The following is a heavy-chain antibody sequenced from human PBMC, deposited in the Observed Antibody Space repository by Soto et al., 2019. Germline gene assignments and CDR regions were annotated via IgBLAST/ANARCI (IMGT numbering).Heavy chain of an antibody. Sequence: PGESLKLSCKGSGYTFTNYWIGWVRQMPGKGLEWMGIIYPGDSDTKYNPSFQGQVTISADKSITTTYLQWSSLKASDTAIYYCAASIFYYSMDVWGQGTTVTVSS. CDR1: GYTFTNYW. CDR3: AASIFYYSMDV. V-gene: IGHV5-51*01. J-gene: IGHJ6*02. CDR2: IYPGDSDT.